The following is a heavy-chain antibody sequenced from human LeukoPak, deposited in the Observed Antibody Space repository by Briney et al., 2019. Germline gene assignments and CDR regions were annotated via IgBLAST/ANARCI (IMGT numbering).Heavy chain of an antibody. CDR2: IRYDGSNK. D-gene: IGHD3-22*01. CDR1: GFTVSSNY. J-gene: IGHJ4*02. CDR3: AKDLGHYYDSNHFDY. Sequence: GGSLRLSCAASGFTVSSNYMSWVRQAPGKGLEWVAFIRYDGSNKYYADSVKGRFTISRDNSKNTLYLQMNSLRAEDTAVYYCAKDLGHYYDSNHFDYWGQGTLVTVSS. V-gene: IGHV3-30*02.